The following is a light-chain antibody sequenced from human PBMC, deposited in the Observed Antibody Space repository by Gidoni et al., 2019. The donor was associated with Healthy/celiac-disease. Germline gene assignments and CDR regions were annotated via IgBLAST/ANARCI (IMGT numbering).Light chain of an antibody. CDR1: QSVSSSY. Sequence: EMVLTQSPGTLSWSPGERATLSCRSSQSVSSSYLAWYQQKPGQAPRLLIYGASSRATGIPDRFSGSGSGTDFTLTISRLEPEDFAVYYCQQYGSSRTFGGGTKVEIK. CDR2: GAS. J-gene: IGKJ4*01. CDR3: QQYGSSRT. V-gene: IGKV3-20*01.